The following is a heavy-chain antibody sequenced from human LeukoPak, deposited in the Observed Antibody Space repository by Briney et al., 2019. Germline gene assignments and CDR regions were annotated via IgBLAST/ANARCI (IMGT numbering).Heavy chain of an antibody. V-gene: IGHV3-21*04. J-gene: IGHJ5*01. CDR2: ISSGSSYI. D-gene: IGHD4-17*01. CDR3: AKESTVTPGNVNWFDS. Sequence: PGGPLRLSCAASGFTFSSYWMSWVRQAPGKGLEWVSIISSGSSYIHYADSVKGRFTISRDNSRNTLYLRMKSLRAEDTAMYYCAKESTVTPGNVNWFDSWGQGTLVTVSS. CDR1: GFTFSSYW.